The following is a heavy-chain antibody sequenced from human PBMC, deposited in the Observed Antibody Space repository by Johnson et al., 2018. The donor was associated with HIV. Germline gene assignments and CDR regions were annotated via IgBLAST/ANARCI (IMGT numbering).Heavy chain of an antibody. Sequence: VQLVESGGSLLQPGGSLRLSCAASGFTFSTNAMSWVRQAPGKGLEWVSGISDSGGRTDYADSVKGRFSISRDNSKNTLYLQMNSLRAEDTAIYYCSRDSWGRRPHDTFDIWGQGTMVTVSS. J-gene: IGHJ3*02. CDR2: ISDSGGRT. V-gene: IGHV3-23*04. CDR3: SRDSWGRRPHDTFDI. CDR1: GFTFSTNA. D-gene: IGHD5-24*01.